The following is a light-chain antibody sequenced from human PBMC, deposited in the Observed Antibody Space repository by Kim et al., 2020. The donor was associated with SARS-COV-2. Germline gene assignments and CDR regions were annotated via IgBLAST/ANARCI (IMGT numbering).Light chain of an antibody. V-gene: IGKV1-5*03. CDR2: KAS. Sequence: GDRVTITCRASQSISTWLAWYQQKPGKAPKLLIYKASALHRGVPSRFSGSGSGTEFTLTISSLQPDDFAIYYCQQYDSYVYTFGQGTKLEI. J-gene: IGKJ2*01. CDR3: QQYDSYVYT. CDR1: QSISTW.